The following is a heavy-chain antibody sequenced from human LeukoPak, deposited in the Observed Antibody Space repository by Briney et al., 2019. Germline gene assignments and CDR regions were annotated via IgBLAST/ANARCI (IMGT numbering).Heavy chain of an antibody. V-gene: IGHV3-21*01. CDR1: GFTFTRYS. J-gene: IGHJ4*02. CDR3: GTYRSSSPSIGMPYYLDY. D-gene: IGHD6-6*01. Sequence: GGSLRLSCAASGFTFTRYSMNWVRQAPGKGLEWVSSISSSGSYIFYAQSVEGRFIISRDNAKNSHYLQMNSLRVDDTAVYARGTYRSSSPSIGMPYYLDYWGQGILVTVSS. CDR2: ISSSGSYI.